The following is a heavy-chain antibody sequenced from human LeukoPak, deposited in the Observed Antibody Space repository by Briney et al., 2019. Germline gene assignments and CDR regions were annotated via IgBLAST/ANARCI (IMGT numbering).Heavy chain of an antibody. CDR3: AKVADREREYGDYGVY. CDR2: ISGSGGST. D-gene: IGHD4-17*01. V-gene: IGHV3-23*01. CDR1: GFTFSSYA. J-gene: IGHJ4*02. Sequence: SGGSLRLSCAASGFTFSSYAMSWVRQAPGKGLEWVSAISGSGGSTYYADSVKGRFTISRDNSKNTLYLQMNSLRAEDTAVYYCAKVADREREYGDYGVYWGQGTLVTVSS.